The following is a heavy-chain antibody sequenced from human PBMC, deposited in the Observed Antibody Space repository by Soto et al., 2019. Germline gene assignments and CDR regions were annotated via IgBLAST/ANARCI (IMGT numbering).Heavy chain of an antibody. Sequence: SETLSLTCTVSGGSISSGGYYWSWIRQHPGKGLEWIGYIYYSGSTYYNPSLKSRVTISVDTSKNQFSLKLSSVTAADTAVYYCARSTVTTPNFDYWGQGXLVTVYS. CDR2: IYYSGST. CDR3: ARSTVTTPNFDY. V-gene: IGHV4-31*03. J-gene: IGHJ4*02. D-gene: IGHD4-17*01. CDR1: GGSISSGGYY.